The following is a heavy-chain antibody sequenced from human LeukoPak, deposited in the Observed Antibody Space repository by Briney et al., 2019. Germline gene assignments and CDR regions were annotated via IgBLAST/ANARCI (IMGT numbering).Heavy chain of an antibody. CDR3: ARGMTTNYYYYYGMDV. J-gene: IGHJ6*02. Sequence: SETLSLTCTVSGGSISSYYWSWIRQPPGKGLEWIGYIYCSGSTNYNPSLTSRVTISVDTSKNQFSLKLSSVTAADTAVYYCARGMTTNYYYYYGMDVWGQGTTVTVSS. CDR1: GGSISSYY. CDR2: IYCSGST. V-gene: IGHV4-59*01. D-gene: IGHD4-11*01.